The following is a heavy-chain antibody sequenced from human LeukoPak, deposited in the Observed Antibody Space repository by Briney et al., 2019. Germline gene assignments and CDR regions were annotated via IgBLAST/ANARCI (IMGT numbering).Heavy chain of an antibody. V-gene: IGHV3-48*04. J-gene: IGHJ3*02. Sequence: GGSLRLSCAASGFTFSSYSMNWVRQAPGKGLEWVSYISSSSSTIYYADSVKGRFTISRDNAKNSLYLQMNSLRAEDTAVYYCARGRITMVRGASPEAFDIWGQGTMVTVSS. CDR3: ARGRITMVRGASPEAFDI. D-gene: IGHD3-10*01. CDR1: GFTFSSYS. CDR2: ISSSSSTI.